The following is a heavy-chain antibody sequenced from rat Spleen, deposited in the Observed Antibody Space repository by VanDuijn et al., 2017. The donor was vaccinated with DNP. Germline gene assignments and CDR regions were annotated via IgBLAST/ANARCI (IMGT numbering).Heavy chain of an antibody. D-gene: IGHD4-2*01. J-gene: IGHJ3*01. CDR3: ATRGDGNDNWFAY. Sequence: EVQLVESGGGLVQPGRSLKLSCAASGFTFSNYYMAWVRQAPTKGLEWVAYISYDGGITNYGDSVKGRFTISRDNAKSTLYLQMYSLRSEDTAIYYCATRGDGNDNWFAYWGQGTLVTVSS. CDR2: ISYDGGIT. V-gene: IGHV5-20*01. CDR1: GFTFSNYY.